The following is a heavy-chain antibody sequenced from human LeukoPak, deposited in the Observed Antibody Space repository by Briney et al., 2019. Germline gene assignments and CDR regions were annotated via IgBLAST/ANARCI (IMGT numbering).Heavy chain of an antibody. Sequence: SETLSLTCPVSDYSISSGYYWGWIRQPPGKGLGWIGTIYHSGSIYYNPSLKSRVTISIDTSKNQFSLKLSSVTAADTAGYYCARDRPLLGAWSWFDPWGQGTLVTVSS. CDR1: DYSISSGYY. CDR3: ARDRPLLGAWSWFDP. V-gene: IGHV4-38-2*02. D-gene: IGHD3-3*01. J-gene: IGHJ5*02. CDR2: IYHSGSI.